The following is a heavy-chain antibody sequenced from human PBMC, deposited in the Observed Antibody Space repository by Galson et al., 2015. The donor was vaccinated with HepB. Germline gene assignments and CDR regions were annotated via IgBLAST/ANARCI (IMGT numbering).Heavy chain of an antibody. D-gene: IGHD6-13*01. Sequence: SLRLSCAASGFTFDDYGMSWVRHAPGKGLEWVSGINWNGGSTGYADSVKGRFTISRDNAKNSLYLQMNSLRAEDTALYHCARGGAAAVVGSFDYWGQGTLVTVSS. J-gene: IGHJ4*02. V-gene: IGHV3-20*01. CDR2: INWNGGST. CDR1: GFTFDDYG. CDR3: ARGGAAAVVGSFDY.